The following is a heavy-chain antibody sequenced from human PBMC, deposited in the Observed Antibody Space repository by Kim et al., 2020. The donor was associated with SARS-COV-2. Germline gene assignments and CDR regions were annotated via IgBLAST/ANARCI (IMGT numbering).Heavy chain of an antibody. CDR1: GGSISSSSYY. Sequence: SETLSLTCTVSGGSISSSSYYWGWIRQPPGKGLEWIGSIYYSGSTYYNPSLKSRVTISVDTSKNQFSLKLSSVTAADTAVYYCARVAGYYFDYWGQGTLVTVSS. CDR3: ARVAGYYFDY. CDR2: IYYSGST. V-gene: IGHV4-39*07. J-gene: IGHJ4*02.